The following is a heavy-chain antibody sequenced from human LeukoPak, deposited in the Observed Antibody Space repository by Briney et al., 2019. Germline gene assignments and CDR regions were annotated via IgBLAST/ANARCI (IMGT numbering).Heavy chain of an antibody. CDR3: AKDYIRRAWD. CDR1: GFTFSSDA. CDR2: ISAGGNT. D-gene: IGHD3-16*01. J-gene: IGHJ4*02. Sequence: GGSLRLSCAASGFTFSSDAMSWVRQAPGKGLEWVSAISAGGNTYYADSVKGRFTISRDNSKNTLYLQMSSLSAEDPALYYCAKDYIRRAWDWGQGTLVTVSS. V-gene: IGHV3-23*01.